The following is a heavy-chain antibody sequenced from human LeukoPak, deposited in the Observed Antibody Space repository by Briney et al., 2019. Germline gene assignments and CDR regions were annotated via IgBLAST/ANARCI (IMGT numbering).Heavy chain of an antibody. CDR1: GFTFEING. V-gene: IGHV3-30*18. D-gene: IGHD3-16*01. J-gene: IGHJ4*02. CDR3: AKDGD. CDR2: ISYDGSNK. Sequence: GRSLRLSCVASGFTFEINGMHWVRQAPGKGLEWVAVISYDGSNKYYADSVKGRFTISRDNSKNTLYLQMNSLRAEDTAVYYCAKDGDWGQGTLVTVSS.